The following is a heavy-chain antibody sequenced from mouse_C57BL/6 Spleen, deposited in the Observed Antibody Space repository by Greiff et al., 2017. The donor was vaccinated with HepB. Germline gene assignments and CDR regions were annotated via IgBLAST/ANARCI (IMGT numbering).Heavy chain of an antibody. J-gene: IGHJ2*01. V-gene: IGHV7-3*01. CDR2: IRNKANGYTT. CDR1: GFTFTDYY. Sequence: EVQLVESGGGLVQPGGSLSLSCAASGFTFTDYYMSWVRQPPGKALEWLGFIRNKANGYTTEYSASVKGRFTISRDNSQSILYLQMNALRAEDSATYYCASSYYYGSSGFDYWGQGTTLTVSS. CDR3: ASSYYYGSSGFDY. D-gene: IGHD1-1*01.